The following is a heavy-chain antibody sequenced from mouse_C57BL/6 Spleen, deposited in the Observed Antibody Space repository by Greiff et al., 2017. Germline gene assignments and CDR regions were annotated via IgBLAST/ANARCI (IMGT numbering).Heavy chain of an antibody. Sequence: VQLQQSGAELVRPGTSVKMSCKASGYTFTNYWLGWAKQRPGHGLEWIGDIYPGGGYTNYNEKFKGKATLTANKSSSTAYMQVSSLTSEDSAIYYCARGRGYDGPWYFDVWGTGTTVTVSS. CDR3: ARGRGYDGPWYFDV. CDR1: GYTFTNYW. D-gene: IGHD2-2*01. J-gene: IGHJ1*03. V-gene: IGHV1-63*01. CDR2: IYPGGGYT.